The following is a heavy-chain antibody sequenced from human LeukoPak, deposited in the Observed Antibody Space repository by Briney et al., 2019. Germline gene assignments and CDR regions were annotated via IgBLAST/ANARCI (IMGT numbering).Heavy chain of an antibody. J-gene: IGHJ4*02. V-gene: IGHV3-7*03. D-gene: IGHD6-13*01. Sequence: GGSLRLSCAASGFTFSSYWMSWVRQAPGKGLEWVANIKQDGSEKYYVDSVKGRFTISRDNAKNSLYLQMDSLRAEDTAVYYCARDLMGIAYRGAFYYWGQGTLVTVSS. CDR3: ARDLMGIAYRGAFYY. CDR2: IKQDGSEK. CDR1: GFTFSSYW.